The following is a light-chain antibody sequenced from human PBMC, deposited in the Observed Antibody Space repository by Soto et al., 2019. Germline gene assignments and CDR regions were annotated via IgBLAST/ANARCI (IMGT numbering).Light chain of an antibody. CDR2: DVS. Sequence: QSVLTQPASVSGSPGQSITISCTGTSRDVGGYNYVSWYQQHPGKAPKLMIYDVSKRPSGVSNRFSASKSGNTASLTTPGLQAEDEADYSCSQYPTRSTPYVSGSGTKVPVL. J-gene: IGLJ1*01. V-gene: IGLV2-14*01. CDR1: SRDVGGYNY. CDR3: SQYPTRSTPYV.